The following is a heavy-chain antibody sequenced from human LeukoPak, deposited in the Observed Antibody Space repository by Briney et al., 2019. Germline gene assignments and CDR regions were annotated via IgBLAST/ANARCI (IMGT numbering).Heavy chain of an antibody. CDR1: GGSFSGYY. CDR2: INHSGST. J-gene: IGHJ2*01. Sequence: SETLSLTCAVYGGSFSGYYWSWIRQPPGKGLEWFGEINHSGSTNYNPSLKSRVTMSEDTSRKQFSLKLSSVTAADTAVYYCARLSSSWYQDWYFDLWGRGTLVTVSS. CDR3: ARLSSSWYQDWYFDL. D-gene: IGHD6-13*01. V-gene: IGHV4-34*01.